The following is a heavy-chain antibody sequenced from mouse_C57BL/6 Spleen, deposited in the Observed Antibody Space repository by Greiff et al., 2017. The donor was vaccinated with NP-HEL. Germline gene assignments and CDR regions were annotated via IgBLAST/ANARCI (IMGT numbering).Heavy chain of an antibody. CDR1: GFTFSSYG. Sequence: EVKVVESGGDLVKPGGSLKLSCAASGFTFSSYGMSWVRQTPDKRLEWVATISSGGSYTIYPDSVTCRFTISRDKAKNTLYLQMSSLKSEDTAMYYCARITTVVAHWYFDVWGTGTTVTVS. CDR3: ARITTVVAHWYFDV. CDR2: ISSGGSYT. D-gene: IGHD1-1*01. V-gene: IGHV5-6*01. J-gene: IGHJ1*03.